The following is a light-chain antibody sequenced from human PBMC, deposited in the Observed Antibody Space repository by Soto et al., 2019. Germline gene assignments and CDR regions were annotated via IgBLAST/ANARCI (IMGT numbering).Light chain of an antibody. CDR2: AAS. V-gene: IGKV1-39*01. CDR3: QQSYSNPIT. CDR1: QSITNY. Sequence: DIQMSQSPSSLSXSLXDSVTITCRASQSITNYLNWYQQKPGKAPKLLIYAASSLQSGVPSRFSGSGSGTDFTLTISSLQPEDFATYYCQQSYSNPITFGQGTRLEI. J-gene: IGKJ5*01.